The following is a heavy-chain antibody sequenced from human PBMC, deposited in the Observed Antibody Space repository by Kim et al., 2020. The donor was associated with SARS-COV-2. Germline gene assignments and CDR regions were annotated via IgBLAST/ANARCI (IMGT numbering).Heavy chain of an antibody. V-gene: IGHV4-34*01. CDR1: CGSFSGYY. D-gene: IGHD4-17*01. CDR2: LNHSGST. Sequence: SETLSLTCAVYCGSFSGYYWSWIRQPPGKGLEWIGELNHSGSTNYNPSLKSRVTISVDTSKNQFSLKLSSETAADTAVYSCARGRGGTTVVTLGLGYYYYYGMDFWGQGTTVTVSS. CDR3: ARGRGGTTVVTLGLGYYYYYGMDF. J-gene: IGHJ6*02.